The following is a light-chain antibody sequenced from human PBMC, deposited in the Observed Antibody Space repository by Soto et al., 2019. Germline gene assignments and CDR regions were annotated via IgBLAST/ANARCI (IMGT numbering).Light chain of an antibody. J-gene: IGLJ2*01. CDR2: LEGSGSY. CDR1: RGHSSYI. V-gene: IGLV4-60*02. Sequence: QSVLTQSSSASASLGSSVKLTCTLSRGHSSYIIAWHQQQPGKAPRYLMKLEGSGSYNKGSGVPDRFSGSSSGADRYLTISHLQFEDEADYYCETWDINTHVVFGGGTKVTVL. CDR3: ETWDINTHVV.